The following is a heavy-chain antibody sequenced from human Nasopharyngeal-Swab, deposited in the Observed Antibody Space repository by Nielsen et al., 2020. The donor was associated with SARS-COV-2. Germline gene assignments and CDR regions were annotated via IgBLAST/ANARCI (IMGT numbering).Heavy chain of an antibody. J-gene: IGHJ6*03. CDR3: ARGLSGIVPGPILGLGPYYSYYYMDV. CDR2: INDRGST. D-gene: IGHD2-2*01. CDR1: GGSFSASY. Sequence: SETLSLTCAVYGGSFSASYWGWIRQPPGKGLGWLGEINDRGSTNSNPSLKSRVTISGDTSKNQFSLKLSSGPAADTAVYYCARGLSGIVPGPILGLGPYYSYYYMDVWGKGTTVTVSS. V-gene: IGHV4-34*01.